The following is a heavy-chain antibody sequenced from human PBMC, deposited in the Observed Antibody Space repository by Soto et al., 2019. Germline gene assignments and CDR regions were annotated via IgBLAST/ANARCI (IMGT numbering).Heavy chain of an antibody. D-gene: IGHD3-9*01. CDR3: ARGDILIGSRNWFDP. CDR2: INHIGIT. CDR1: GGSFINHY. Sequence: QVQLQQWGAGLLKPSETLSLTCAVYGGSFINHYWSWIRQPPGKGLEWIGEINHIGITNYNPSLKSRVTLAGDTFKKQFSLKLSSVAAADTAVYYCARGDILIGSRNWFDPWGQGTLVTVSS. V-gene: IGHV4-34*01. J-gene: IGHJ5*02.